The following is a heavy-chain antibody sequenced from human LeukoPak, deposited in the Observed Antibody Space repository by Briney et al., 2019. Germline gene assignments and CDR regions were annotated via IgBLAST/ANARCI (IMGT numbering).Heavy chain of an antibody. CDR3: ARVGGYSSGWPTFDY. J-gene: IGHJ4*02. CDR1: GFTFNIYG. V-gene: IGHV3-30*03. Sequence: GGSLRLSCAASGFTFNIYGMNWVRQAPGKGLEWVAVISYDGSNKYYADSVKGRFTISRDNSKNTLYLQMNSLRAEDTAVYYCARVGGYSSGWPTFDYWGQGTLVTVSS. CDR2: ISYDGSNK. D-gene: IGHD6-19*01.